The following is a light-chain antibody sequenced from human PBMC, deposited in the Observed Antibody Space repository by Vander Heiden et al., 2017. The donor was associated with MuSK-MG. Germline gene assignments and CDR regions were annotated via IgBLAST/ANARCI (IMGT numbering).Light chain of an antibody. CDR1: QGISSY. V-gene: IGKV1-8*01. J-gene: IGKJ4*01. Sequence: AIRMTQSPSSLSASTGDRVTITCRASQGISSYLAWYQQKPGKAPKLLIYAASTLQSGVPSRFSGSGSGTDFTLTISCLQSEDFATYYCLQHDSYPRTFGGGTKVEIK. CDR2: AAS. CDR3: LQHDSYPRT.